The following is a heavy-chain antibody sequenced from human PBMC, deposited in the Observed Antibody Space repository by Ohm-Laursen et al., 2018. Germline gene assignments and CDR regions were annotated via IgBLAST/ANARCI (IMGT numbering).Heavy chain of an antibody. J-gene: IGHJ4*02. Sequence: ASVKVSCKASGYTFTGYYMHWVRQAPGQGLEWMGWINPNSGGTNYAQKFQVRVTMTRDTSISTVYMELSSLRSEDTAVYYCARDAPRKPLDYWGQGTLVTVSS. CDR3: ARDAPRKPLDY. V-gene: IGHV1-2*02. CDR2: INPNSGGT. CDR1: GYTFTGYY.